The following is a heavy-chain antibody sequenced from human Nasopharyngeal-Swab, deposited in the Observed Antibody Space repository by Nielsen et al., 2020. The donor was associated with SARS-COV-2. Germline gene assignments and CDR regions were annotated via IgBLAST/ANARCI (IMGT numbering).Heavy chain of an antibody. J-gene: IGHJ4*02. CDR1: GYTFTTYA. Sequence: ASVKVSCKASGYTFTTYAIHWVRQAPGQRPEWMGWIIPGNGNTKYSQNFQGRVTITRDTSATTVYMELSGLTSEDTAVYYCARRVVGSTNYFDYWGQGTLGTVSS. CDR2: IIPGNGNT. CDR3: ARRVVGSTNYFDY. D-gene: IGHD1-7*01. V-gene: IGHV1-3*01.